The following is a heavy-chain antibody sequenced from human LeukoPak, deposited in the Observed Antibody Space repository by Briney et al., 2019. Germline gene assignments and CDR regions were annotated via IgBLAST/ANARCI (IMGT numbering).Heavy chain of an antibody. CDR2: ISTSSNYI. D-gene: IGHD7-27*01. V-gene: IGHV3-21*01. Sequence: GGSLRLSCAASGFTFSNYSMNWVRQAPGKGLEWVSSISTSSNYIYYADSVKGRFTISRDNAKNSLYLQMNSLRAKDTAVYYCARLTGDLSYFDYWGQGTLVTVSS. CDR1: GFTFSNYS. CDR3: ARLTGDLSYFDY. J-gene: IGHJ4*02.